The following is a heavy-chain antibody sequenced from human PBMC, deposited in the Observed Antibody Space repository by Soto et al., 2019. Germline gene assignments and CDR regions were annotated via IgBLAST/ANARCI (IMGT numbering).Heavy chain of an antibody. CDR2: IYYSGST. J-gene: IGHJ4*02. D-gene: IGHD6-13*01. CDR3: ARDSSPIGIDY. V-gene: IGHV4-59*01. CDR1: GGSIGSYY. Sequence: SETLSFTCTVSGGSIGSYYWSWIRQPPGKGLEWIGYIYYSGSTNYNPSLKSRVTISVDTSKNQFSLKLSSVTAADTAVYYCARDSSPIGIDYWGQGTLVTVSS.